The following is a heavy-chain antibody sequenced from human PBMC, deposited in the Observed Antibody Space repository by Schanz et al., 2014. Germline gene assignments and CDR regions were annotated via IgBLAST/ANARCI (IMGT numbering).Heavy chain of an antibody. CDR2: SYSGIGA. V-gene: IGHV3-53*01. Sequence: EGQLLESGGGLIQPGGSLRLSCAVSGSTVLSNHMRWVRQAPGKGLEWASVSYSGIGAYYADSVKGRFTISRDNSKNTLYLQMNSLRAEDTSVYICARVRRRIATPIAPSVRNDYYYAMDVWGQGTTVTVSS. J-gene: IGHJ6*02. CDR3: ARVRRRIATPIAPSVRNDYYYAMDV. D-gene: IGHD6-13*01. CDR1: GSTVLSNH.